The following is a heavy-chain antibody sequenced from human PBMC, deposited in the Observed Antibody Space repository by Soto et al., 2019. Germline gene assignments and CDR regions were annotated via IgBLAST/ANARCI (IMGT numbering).Heavy chain of an antibody. V-gene: IGHV4-59*01. CDR1: GVSIRPYF. D-gene: IGHD2-21*02. CDR2: VDYSGNT. CDR3: ARQMAYEVTSQFDY. J-gene: IGHJ4*02. Sequence: VQPQEPGPRLVKPSETLSLTCAVSGVSIRPYFWSWIRQSPEKGLEWIGYVDYSGNTNYNPSLKSRLVISVDTSKSLFTLRLTSMTAADTAVYYCARQMAYEVTSQFDYWGQGTPVTVSS.